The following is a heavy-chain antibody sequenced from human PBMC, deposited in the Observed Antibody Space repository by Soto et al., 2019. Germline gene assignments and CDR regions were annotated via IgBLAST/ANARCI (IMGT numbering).Heavy chain of an antibody. J-gene: IGHJ3*02. D-gene: IGHD6-19*01. CDR2: ISAYNGNT. V-gene: IGHV1-18*01. Sequence: ASVKVSCKASGYTFTSYGISWVRQAPGQGLEWMGWISAYNGNTNYAQKLQGRVTMTTDTSTSTAYMELRSLRSGDTAVYYCARVNGAAVAGDAFDIWGQGTMVTVSS. CDR1: GYTFTSYG. CDR3: ARVNGAAVAGDAFDI.